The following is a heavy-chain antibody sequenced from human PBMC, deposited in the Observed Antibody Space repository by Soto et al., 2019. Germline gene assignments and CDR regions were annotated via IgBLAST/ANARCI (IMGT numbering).Heavy chain of an antibody. D-gene: IGHD6-19*01. CDR3: ARGPAYIDGWRTFDL. V-gene: IGHV4-61*08. Sequence: ASETLSLTCTVSDDSFRGAEYYWSWIRQPLGKGPEWIGYTYYDGDTKYNPALRSRVTMSEDTSKNQFSLRLSSVTTADTAVYFCARGPAYIDGWRTFDLWGRGILVTVPS. CDR1: DDSFRGAEYY. CDR2: TYYDGDT. J-gene: IGHJ4*02.